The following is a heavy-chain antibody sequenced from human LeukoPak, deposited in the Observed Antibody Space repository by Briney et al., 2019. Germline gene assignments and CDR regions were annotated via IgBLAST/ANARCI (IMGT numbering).Heavy chain of an antibody. CDR3: ARDRSGSYED. J-gene: IGHJ4*02. CDR2: IIPIFGTA. CDR1: GYTFTSYG. D-gene: IGHD1-26*01. V-gene: IGHV1-69*13. Sequence: SVKVSCKASGYTFTSYGISWVRQAPGQGLEWMGGIIPIFGTANYAQKFQGRVTITADESTSTAYMELSSLRSEDTAVYYCARDRSGSYEDWGQGTLVTVSS.